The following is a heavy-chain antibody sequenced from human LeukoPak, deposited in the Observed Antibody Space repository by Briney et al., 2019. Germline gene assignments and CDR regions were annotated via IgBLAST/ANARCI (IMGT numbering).Heavy chain of an antibody. CDR2: IYYSGST. D-gene: IGHD3-9*01. J-gene: IGHJ6*02. Sequence: PSETLSLTCTVSGGSISSYYWSWIRQPPGKGLEWIGYIYYSGSTNSNPSLKSRVTISVDTSKNQFSLKLSSVTAADTAVYYCARGLSSSRGDWALYYYYYYGMDVWGQGTTVTVSS. V-gene: IGHV4-59*01. CDR1: GGSISSYY. CDR3: ARGLSSSRGDWALYYYYYYGMDV.